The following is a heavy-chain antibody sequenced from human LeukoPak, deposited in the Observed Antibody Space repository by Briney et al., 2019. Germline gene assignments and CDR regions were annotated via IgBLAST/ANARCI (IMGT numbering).Heavy chain of an antibody. CDR2: IYYTGST. Sequence: SETLSLTCTVSGGYISGSSYYWGWIRQPPGKGLEWIGNIYYTGSTYYNPSLKTRVTISIDTSRNQFSLNLSSVTAADAAVYYCARDFDGLGIWGQGTMVTVSS. V-gene: IGHV4-39*07. J-gene: IGHJ3*02. CDR1: GGYISGSSYY. D-gene: IGHD5-24*01. CDR3: ARDFDGLGI.